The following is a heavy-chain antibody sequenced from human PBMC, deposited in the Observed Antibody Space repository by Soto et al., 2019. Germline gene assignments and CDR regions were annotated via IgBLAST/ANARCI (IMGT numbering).Heavy chain of an antibody. Sequence: GGSLRLSCAASGFTFSSYSMNWVRQAPGKGLEWVSYISSSSSTIYYADSVKGRFTISRDNAKNSLYLQMNSLRAEDTAVYYCARDSVRDSGYHLTDFDYWGQGTLVTVSS. CDR1: GFTFSSYS. D-gene: IGHD5-12*01. CDR2: ISSSSSTI. J-gene: IGHJ4*02. CDR3: ARDSVRDSGYHLTDFDY. V-gene: IGHV3-48*01.